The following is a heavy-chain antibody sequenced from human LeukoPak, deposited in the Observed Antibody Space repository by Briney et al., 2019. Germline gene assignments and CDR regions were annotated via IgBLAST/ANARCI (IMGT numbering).Heavy chain of an antibody. CDR3: AKYLQWLVDY. D-gene: IGHD6-19*01. Sequence: QTGGSLRLSCAASGFTFSRYSMHWVRQAPGKGLEWVTIISSDGSKIYYADSLQGRFTISRDNSRNTLYLQMDSLRPEDTAVYYCAKYLQWLVDYWGQGTLVTVSP. V-gene: IGHV3-30*04. CDR2: ISSDGSKI. J-gene: IGHJ4*02. CDR1: GFTFSRYS.